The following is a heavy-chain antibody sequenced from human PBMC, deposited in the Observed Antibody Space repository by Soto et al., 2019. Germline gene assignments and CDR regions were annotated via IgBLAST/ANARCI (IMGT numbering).Heavy chain of an antibody. CDR3: ATAFCSSVTCSGSY. Sequence: GGSLRLSCAASGFTFSSYSMNWVRQAPGKGPEWISYISWSSTSIYYADSVKGRFTISRDNAKNSVFLQLNSLRAEDTAVYYCATAFCSSVTCSGSYWGRGNLVTVSS. CDR2: ISWSSTSI. D-gene: IGHD3-10*01. CDR1: GFTFSSYS. V-gene: IGHV3-48*01. J-gene: IGHJ4*02.